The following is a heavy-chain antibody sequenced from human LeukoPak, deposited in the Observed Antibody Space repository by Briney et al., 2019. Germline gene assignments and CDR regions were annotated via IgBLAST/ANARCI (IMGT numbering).Heavy chain of an antibody. V-gene: IGHV4-59*12. CDR1: GGSISGYY. CDR2: IYYSGSI. Sequence: SETLSLTCTVSGGSISGYYWSWIRQPPGKGLEWIGWIYYSGSINYNPSLKSRVTISVDTSKNQFSLKLSSVTAADTAVYYCARAGSGYSIDYWGQGTLVTVSS. D-gene: IGHD3-22*01. J-gene: IGHJ4*02. CDR3: ARAGSGYSIDY.